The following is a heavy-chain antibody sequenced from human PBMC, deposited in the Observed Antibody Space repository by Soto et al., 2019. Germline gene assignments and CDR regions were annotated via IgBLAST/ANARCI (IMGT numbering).Heavy chain of an antibody. Sequence: QVQLVQSGAEVKKPGASVKVSCKASGYTFTGYYMHWVRQAPGQGLEWMGWINPNSGGTNYAQKFQGRVTMTRDTSSSTAYMELSRLRSDDTAVYYCARVDGGVRGVVFNAFDIWGQGTMVTVSS. CDR2: INPNSGGT. CDR3: ARVDGGVRGVVFNAFDI. CDR1: GYTFTGYY. J-gene: IGHJ3*02. D-gene: IGHD3-10*01. V-gene: IGHV1-2*02.